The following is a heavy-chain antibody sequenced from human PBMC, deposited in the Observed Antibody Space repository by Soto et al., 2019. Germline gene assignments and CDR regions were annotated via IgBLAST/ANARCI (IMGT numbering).Heavy chain of an antibody. Sequence: QVQLVESGGGVVQPGGSLRLSCAASGFTFSSYGMQWVRQAPGKGLEWVAVIWYDGSNKYCEDSVKGRFTISRDNSKNTLYLQMNSLRAEDTAVYYCASELWPTLWAIEFDYWGQGTLVTVSS. CDR2: IWYDGSNK. D-gene: IGHD5-18*01. J-gene: IGHJ4*02. V-gene: IGHV3-33*01. CDR1: GFTFSSYG. CDR3: ASELWPTLWAIEFDY.